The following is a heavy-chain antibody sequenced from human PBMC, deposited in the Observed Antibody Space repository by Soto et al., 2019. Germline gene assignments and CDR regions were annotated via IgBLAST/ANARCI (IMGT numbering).Heavy chain of an antibody. V-gene: IGHV1-69*02. Sequence: VQLVQSGAEVKKPGSSVKVSCKASGGTFSSYTISWVRQAPGQGLEWMGRIIPILGIANYAQKFQGRVTITADKSTSTAYMELSSLRSEDTAVYYCASSVLGYCSSTSCLTSVYGMDVWGQGTTVTVSS. CDR1: GGTFSSYT. D-gene: IGHD2-2*01. CDR2: IIPILGIA. J-gene: IGHJ6*02. CDR3: ASSVLGYCSSTSCLTSVYGMDV.